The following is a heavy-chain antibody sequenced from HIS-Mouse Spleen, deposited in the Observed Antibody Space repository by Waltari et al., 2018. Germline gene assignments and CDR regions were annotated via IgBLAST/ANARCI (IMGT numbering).Heavy chain of an antibody. J-gene: IGHJ2*01. D-gene: IGHD6-13*01. CDR1: GGSISSSRYY. Sequence: QLQLQESGPGLVKPSETLSLTCTVSGGSISSSRYYWGWIRQPPGKGQEWIGSIYYSGGPSYTPSRTIRVTISVEPSQNHFSLKLSSVTAADTAVYYCAREIPYSSSWYDWYFDLWGRGTLVTVSS. V-gene: IGHV4-39*07. CDR3: AREIPYSSSWYDWYFDL. CDR2: IYYSGGP.